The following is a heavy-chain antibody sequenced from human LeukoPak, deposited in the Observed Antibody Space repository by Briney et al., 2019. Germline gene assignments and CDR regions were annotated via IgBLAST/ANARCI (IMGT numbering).Heavy chain of an antibody. V-gene: IGHV1-69*13. D-gene: IGHD2-21*01. CDR2: IIPIFGTA. Sequence: SVKVSCKASGGTFSSYAISWVRQAPGQGLEWMGGIIPIFGTANYAQKFQGRVTITADESTSTAYMELSSLRSEDTAVYYCARNCGGDYFIPYFDYWGQGTLVTVSS. J-gene: IGHJ4*02. CDR1: GGTFSSYA. CDR3: ARNCGGDYFIPYFDY.